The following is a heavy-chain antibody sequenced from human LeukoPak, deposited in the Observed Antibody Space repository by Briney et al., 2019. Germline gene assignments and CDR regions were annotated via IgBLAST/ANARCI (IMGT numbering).Heavy chain of an antibody. CDR3: AKGSQYYDILTGYYGGAFNY. CDR2: ISGSGGST. Sequence: GSLRLSCAASGFTFSSYAMSWVRQAPGKGLEWVSAISGSGGSTYYADSVKGRFTISRDNPKNTLYLQMNSLRAEDTAVYYCAKGSQYYDILTGYYGGAFNYWGQGTLVTVSS. J-gene: IGHJ4*02. V-gene: IGHV3-23*01. CDR1: GFTFSSYA. D-gene: IGHD3-9*01.